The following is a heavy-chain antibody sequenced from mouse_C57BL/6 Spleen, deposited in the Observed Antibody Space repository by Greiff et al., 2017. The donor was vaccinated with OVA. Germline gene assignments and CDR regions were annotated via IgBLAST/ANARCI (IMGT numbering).Heavy chain of an antibody. CDR1: GFTFSSYT. CDR2: ISGGGGNT. Sequence: EVQLQESGGGLVKPGGSLKLSCAASGFTFSSYTMSWVRQTPEKRLEWVATISGGGGNTYYPDSVKGRFTISRDNAKNTLYLQMSSLRSEDTALYYCARRDYGSSYVYWYFDVWGTGTTVTVSS. CDR3: ARRDYGSSYVYWYFDV. V-gene: IGHV5-9*01. D-gene: IGHD1-1*01. J-gene: IGHJ1*03.